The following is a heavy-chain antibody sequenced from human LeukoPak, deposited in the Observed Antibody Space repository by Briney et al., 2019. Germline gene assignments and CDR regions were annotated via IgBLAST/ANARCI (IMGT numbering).Heavy chain of an antibody. CDR2: INSDGSST. CDR3: ARDDVYDSSGYYYDY. Sequence: GSQRLSCAASGFTFSSYWMHWVRQAPGKGLVWVSRINSDGSSTSYADSVKGRFTISRDNAKNTLYLQMNSLRAEDTAVYYCARDDVYDSSGYYYDYWGQGTLVTVSS. D-gene: IGHD3-22*01. V-gene: IGHV3-74*01. CDR1: GFTFSSYW. J-gene: IGHJ4*02.